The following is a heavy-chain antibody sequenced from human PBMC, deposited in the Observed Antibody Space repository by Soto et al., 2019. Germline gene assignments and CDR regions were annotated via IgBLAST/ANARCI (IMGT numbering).Heavy chain of an antibody. CDR3: AKDEGAVVPGTIDY. J-gene: IGHJ4*02. Sequence: QAGGSLRLSCEASGFTFSSYAINWVRQAPGMGLEWVSCISGSGGSVYYVDSVKGRFTISRDNSKNTVFLQMNSLRAEDTAVYYCAKDEGAVVPGTIDYWGQGALVTVSS. CDR1: GFTFSSYA. V-gene: IGHV3-23*01. D-gene: IGHD2-2*01. CDR2: ISGSGGSV.